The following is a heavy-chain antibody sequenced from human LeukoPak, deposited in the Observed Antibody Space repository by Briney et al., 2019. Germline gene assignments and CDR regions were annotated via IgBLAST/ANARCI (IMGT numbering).Heavy chain of an antibody. CDR3: ARGNLWELLLGDAFDI. Sequence: GGSLRLSCAASGFTFRNYGMNWVRQAPGKGLEWVSSISSSSSYIYYADSVKGRFTISRDNAKNSLYLQMNSLRAEDTAVYYCARGNLWELLLGDAFDIWGQGTMVTVSS. CDR2: ISSSSSYI. J-gene: IGHJ3*02. CDR1: GFTFRNYG. V-gene: IGHV3-21*01. D-gene: IGHD1-26*01.